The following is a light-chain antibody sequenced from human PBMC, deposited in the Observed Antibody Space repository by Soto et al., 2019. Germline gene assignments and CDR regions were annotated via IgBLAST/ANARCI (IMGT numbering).Light chain of an antibody. CDR1: SSNIGSNS. CDR2: DSH. V-gene: IGLV1-44*01. J-gene: IGLJ2*01. Sequence: QTVVTQPPSASGTPGQRVTISCSGSSSNIGSNSVNWYQQLPGTAPKLLIFDSHRRPSGVPDRFSGSKSGASVSLAISGLQSEDEADYYCAAWDDSLNAVIFGGGTKLTVL. CDR3: AAWDDSLNAVI.